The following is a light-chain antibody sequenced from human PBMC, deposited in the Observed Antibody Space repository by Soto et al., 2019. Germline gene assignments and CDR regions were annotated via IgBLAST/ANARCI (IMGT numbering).Light chain of an antibody. J-gene: IGKJ2*01. CDR3: QQHDKWPFT. Sequence: EIVMTQSPATLSVSPGERATLSCRASQSVSSNLAGYQQKPGQAPRLLIYGASTRATGIPARLSGSRSGTEFTLTISRLPSEDFAVYYCQQHDKWPFTFGQGTKLDIK. CDR1: QSVSSN. V-gene: IGKV3-15*01. CDR2: GAS.